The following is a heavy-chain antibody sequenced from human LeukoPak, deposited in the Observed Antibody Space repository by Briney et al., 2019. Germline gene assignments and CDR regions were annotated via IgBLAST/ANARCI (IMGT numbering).Heavy chain of an antibody. CDR1: GGSISSYY. J-gene: IGHJ4*02. Sequence: SETLSLTCTVSGGSISSYYWSWIRQPLGKGLEWIGYIYYSGSANYNPSLKSRVTISVDTSKNQFSLKLSSVTAADTAVYYCARVRVTMIVDYWGQGTLVTVSS. CDR3: ARVRVTMIVDY. V-gene: IGHV4-59*01. D-gene: IGHD3-22*01. CDR2: IYYSGSA.